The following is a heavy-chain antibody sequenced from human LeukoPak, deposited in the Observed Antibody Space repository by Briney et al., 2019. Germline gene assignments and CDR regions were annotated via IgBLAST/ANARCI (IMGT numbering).Heavy chain of an antibody. J-gene: IGHJ3*02. V-gene: IGHV3-53*01. CDR1: EFTVSSNY. D-gene: IGHD1-26*01. Sequence: GGSLRLSCAASEFTVSSNYMSWVRQAPGKGLEWVSIIYSGGSTFYADSVKGRFTISRDNSKNTLYLQMNSLRAEDTAVYYCARGGSYLSAFDIWGQGTMVTVSS. CDR2: IYSGGST. CDR3: ARGGSYLSAFDI.